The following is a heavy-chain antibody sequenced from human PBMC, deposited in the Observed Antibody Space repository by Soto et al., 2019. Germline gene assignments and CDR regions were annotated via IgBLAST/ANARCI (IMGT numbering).Heavy chain of an antibody. CDR2: ISSSSSYI. V-gene: IGHV3-21*01. J-gene: IGHJ4*02. CDR1: GFTFSSYS. D-gene: IGHD6-6*01. CDR3: ASLGGSSPTTALTAYLKN. Sequence: TGGSLRLSCAASGFTFSSYSMNWVRQDPGKGLEWVSSISSSSSYIYYADSVKGRFTISRDNAKNSLYLQMNSLRAEDTAVYYCASLGGSSPTTALTAYLKNWGQGTLVTVSS.